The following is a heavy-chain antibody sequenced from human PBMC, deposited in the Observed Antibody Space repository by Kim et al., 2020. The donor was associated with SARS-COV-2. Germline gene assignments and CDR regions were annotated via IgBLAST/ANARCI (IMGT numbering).Heavy chain of an antibody. D-gene: IGHD6-19*01. CDR2: ISAYNGNT. CDR3: ARDQKQWLVLGNYYYYGMDV. Sequence: ASVKVSCKASGYTFTSYGISWVRQAPGQGLEWMGWISAYNGNTNYAQKLQGRVTMTTDTSTSTAYMELRSLRSDDTAVYYCARDQKQWLVLGNYYYYGMDVWGQGTTVTVSS. J-gene: IGHJ6*02. V-gene: IGHV1-18*04. CDR1: GYTFTSYG.